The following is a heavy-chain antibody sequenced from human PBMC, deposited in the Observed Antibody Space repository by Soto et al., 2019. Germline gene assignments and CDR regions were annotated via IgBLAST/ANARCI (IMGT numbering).Heavy chain of an antibody. D-gene: IGHD1-26*01. Sequence: QVQLVQSGAELKKPGASVRVSCKSSGNTFPNYAIHWVRQAPGQRPEWMGWINGGNGNTYYSENFQGRVTFTRDTXAXTXXMEVSSLRSEEPAIASCASDVSGYSGSYYIDYCSYWCQGALVTVSS. J-gene: IGHJ4*02. V-gene: IGHV1-3*01. CDR1: GNTFPNYA. CDR2: INGGNGNT. CDR3: ASDVSGYSGSYYIDYCSY.